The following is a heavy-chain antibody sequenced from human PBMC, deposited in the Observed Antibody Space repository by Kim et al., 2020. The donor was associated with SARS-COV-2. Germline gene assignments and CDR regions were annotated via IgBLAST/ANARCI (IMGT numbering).Heavy chain of an antibody. D-gene: IGHD3-10*01. CDR2: T. Sequence: TYYADSVKGRFTISRHNSKNTLYLLMNSLRAEDTAVYYCARVSGELFIDYWGQGTLVTGSS. V-gene: IGHV3-53*04. J-gene: IGHJ4*02. CDR3: ARVSGELFIDY.